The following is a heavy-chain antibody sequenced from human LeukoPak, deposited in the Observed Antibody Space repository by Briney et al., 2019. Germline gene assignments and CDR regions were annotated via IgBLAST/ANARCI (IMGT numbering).Heavy chain of an antibody. CDR2: ISGDGGDT. CDR3: GKWFGEAPNFCS. Sequence: GGSLRLSCAASGFTFSSYAVSWVRQASGKGLEWVSTISGDGGDTFYAGSVRGRFSISRDNSENRVFLQMNSLRVEDTAMYYLGKWFGEAPNFCSRGPGTLVTVSS. J-gene: IGHJ5*01. CDR1: GFTFSSYA. V-gene: IGHV3-23*01. D-gene: IGHD3-10*01.